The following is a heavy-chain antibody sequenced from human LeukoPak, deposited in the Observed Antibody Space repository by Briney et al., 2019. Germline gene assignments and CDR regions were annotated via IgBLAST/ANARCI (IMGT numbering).Heavy chain of an antibody. CDR1: GFIFSSYS. J-gene: IGHJ6*03. CDR3: TSYSKWYYYMDV. CDR2: ISGSGGST. V-gene: IGHV3-23*01. Sequence: GGSLRLSCAASGFIFSSYSMDWVRQAPGKGLEWVSAISGSGGSTYYADSVKGRFTISRDDSKNTAYLQMNSLKTEDTAVYYCTSYSKWYYYMDVWGKGTTVTVSS. D-gene: IGHD4-11*01.